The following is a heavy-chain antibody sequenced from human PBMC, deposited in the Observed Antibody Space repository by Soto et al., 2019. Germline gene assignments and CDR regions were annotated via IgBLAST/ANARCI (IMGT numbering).Heavy chain of an antibody. CDR2: INHIGST. V-gene: IGHV4-34*01. D-gene: IGHD2-15*01. CDR3: ARHVGGYYYYMDV. J-gene: IGHJ6*03. CDR1: GGSFSGYY. Sequence: SETLSLTCAVYGGSFSGYYWSWIRQPPGKGLEWIGEINHIGSTNNNPSLKSRVTISVDTSKNQFSLKLSSVTAADTAVYYCARHVGGYYYYMDVWGKGTTVTVSS.